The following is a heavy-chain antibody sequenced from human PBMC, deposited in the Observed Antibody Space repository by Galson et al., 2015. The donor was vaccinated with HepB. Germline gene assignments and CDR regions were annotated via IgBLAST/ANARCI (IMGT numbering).Heavy chain of an antibody. CDR1: GFTFSSYA. CDR2: ISYDGSNK. Sequence: SLRLSCAASGFTFSSYAMHWVRQAPGKGLEWVAVISYDGSNKYYADSVKGRFTISRDNSKNTLYLQMNSLRAEDTAVYYCARDGGSSWYYYGMDVWGQGTTVTVSS. D-gene: IGHD6-13*01. V-gene: IGHV3-30-3*01. J-gene: IGHJ6*02. CDR3: ARDGGSSWYYYGMDV.